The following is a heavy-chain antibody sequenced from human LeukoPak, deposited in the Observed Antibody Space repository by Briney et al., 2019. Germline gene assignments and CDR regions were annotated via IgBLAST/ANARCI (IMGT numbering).Heavy chain of an antibody. D-gene: IGHD2-21*02. Sequence: SETLSLTCTVSGGSISGTSYYWGWIRQPPGKGLEWLGSNYYSGSTNYDPSLKSRVTISVDTSKNQFSLKLRSVTAADTAVYYCARQGGNYHGDCFRIDYYYYMDAWGRGTAVTVSS. J-gene: IGHJ6*03. CDR1: GGSISGTSYY. CDR2: NYYSGST. CDR3: ARQGGNYHGDCFRIDYYYYMDA. V-gene: IGHV4-39*01.